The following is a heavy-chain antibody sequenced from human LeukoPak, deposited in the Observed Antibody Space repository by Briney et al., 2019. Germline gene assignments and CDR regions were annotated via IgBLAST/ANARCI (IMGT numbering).Heavy chain of an antibody. CDR3: ARRPGYCSGGSCYSSNWFDP. J-gene: IGHJ5*02. CDR2: IYPGDSDT. D-gene: IGHD2-15*01. Sequence: GESLKISCKGSGYSFTSYWIGWVRRMPGKGLEWRGIIYPGDSDTRYSPSFQGQVTISADKSISTAYLQWSSLKASDTAMYYCARRPGYCSGGSCYSSNWFDPWGQGTLVTVSS. CDR1: GYSFTSYW. V-gene: IGHV5-51*01.